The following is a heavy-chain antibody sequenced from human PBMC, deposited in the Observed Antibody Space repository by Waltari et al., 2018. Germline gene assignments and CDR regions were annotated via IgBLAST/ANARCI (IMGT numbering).Heavy chain of an antibody. D-gene: IGHD3-3*01. V-gene: IGHV4-4*07. CDR3: ARGDDFWSGYNNWFDP. CDR1: GGAISRYY. J-gene: IGHJ5*02. CDR2: IYTSGST. Sequence: QVQLQESGPGRVKPSETLSLTCTVSGGAISRYYWRWIRQPAGKGLAWIGRIYTSGSTNYNPSLKSRVTMSVDTSKNQFSLKLSSVTTADTAVYYCARGDDFWSGYNNWFDPWGQGTLVTVSS.